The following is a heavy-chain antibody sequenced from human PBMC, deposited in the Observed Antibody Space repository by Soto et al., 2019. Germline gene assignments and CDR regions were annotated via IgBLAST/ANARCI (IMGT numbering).Heavy chain of an antibody. V-gene: IGHV1-3*01. J-gene: IGHJ3*02. CDR1: GYTFTSYA. CDR3: ARSLGYCSGGSCYVGKDAFDI. CDR2: INAGNGNT. Sequence: ASVKVSCKASGYTFTSYAMHWVRQAPGQRLEWMGWINAGNGNTKYSQKFQGRVTITRDTSASTAYMELSSLRSEDTAVYYCARSLGYCSGGSCYVGKDAFDIWGQGTMVTVS. D-gene: IGHD2-15*01.